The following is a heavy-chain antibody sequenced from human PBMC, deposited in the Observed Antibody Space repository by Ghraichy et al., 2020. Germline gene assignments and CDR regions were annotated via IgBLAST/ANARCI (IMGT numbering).Heavy chain of an antibody. V-gene: IGHV1-18*04. J-gene: IGHJ5*02. CDR1: GYTYTNYG. D-gene: IGHD1-1*01. CDR3: ARASGTTGTTGRGWFDP. Sequence: ASVKVSCKASGYTYTNYGLSWVRQAPGQGLEWMGWISAYNANTNYAQKLQGRVTMTTDTSTSTAYMELRSLRSDDTAVYYCARASGTTGTTGRGWFDPWGQGTLVTVS. CDR2: ISAYNANT.